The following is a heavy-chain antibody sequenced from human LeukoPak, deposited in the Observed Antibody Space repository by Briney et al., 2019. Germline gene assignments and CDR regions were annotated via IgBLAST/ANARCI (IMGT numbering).Heavy chain of an antibody. V-gene: IGHV3-74*01. J-gene: IGHJ5*02. CDR2: INSDGGGA. CDR1: GITFGNNW. CDR3: ARDVPHSWFDT. Sequence: GGSLRLSCAASGITFGNNWMHWVRQGPGKGLVWISRINSDGGGAIYADSVKGRFTASRDNAKNTLYLQMNSLRAEDTAVYYCARDVPHSWFDTWGQGTLVTVSS.